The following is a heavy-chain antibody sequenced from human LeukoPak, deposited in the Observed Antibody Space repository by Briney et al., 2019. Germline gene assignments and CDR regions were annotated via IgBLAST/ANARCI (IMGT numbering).Heavy chain of an antibody. CDR3: ARQPTWRASGNHLWFDP. D-gene: IGHD4-23*01. Sequence: ASVKVSCKASGGTFSSYAISWVRQAPGQGLEWMGGIIPIFGTANYAQKFQGRVTMTTDTSTSTAYMELRSLRSDDTAVYYCARQPTWRASGNHLWFDPWGQGTLVTVSS. CDR1: GGTFSSYA. J-gene: IGHJ5*02. CDR2: IIPIFGTA. V-gene: IGHV1-69*05.